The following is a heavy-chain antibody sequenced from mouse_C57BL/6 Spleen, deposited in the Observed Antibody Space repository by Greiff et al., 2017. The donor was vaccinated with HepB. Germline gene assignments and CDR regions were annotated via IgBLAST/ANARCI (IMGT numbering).Heavy chain of an antibody. Sequence: QVQLQQSGAELARPGASVKLSCKASGYTFTSYGISWVKQRTGQGLEWIGEIYPRSGNTYYNEKFKGKATLTADKSSSIAYMELRSLTSEDSAVYFCAREEGRAYWGQGTLVTVSA. CDR1: GYTFTSYG. V-gene: IGHV1-81*01. CDR3: AREEGRAY. CDR2: IYPRSGNT. D-gene: IGHD3-3*01. J-gene: IGHJ3*01.